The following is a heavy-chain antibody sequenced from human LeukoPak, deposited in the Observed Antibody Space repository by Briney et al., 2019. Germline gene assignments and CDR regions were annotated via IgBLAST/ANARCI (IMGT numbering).Heavy chain of an antibody. CDR1: GGSISGGAHY. CDR3: ARGGSGEGY. J-gene: IGHJ4*02. CDR2: INYSGST. Sequence: PSQTLSLTCTVSGGSISGGAHYWSWIRQHPGKGLEWIGYINYSGSTYYNPSLKSRVTISADTSKNQFSLKLSSVTAADTAVYYCARGGSGEGYWGQGTLVTVSS. V-gene: IGHV4-31*03. D-gene: IGHD3-10*01.